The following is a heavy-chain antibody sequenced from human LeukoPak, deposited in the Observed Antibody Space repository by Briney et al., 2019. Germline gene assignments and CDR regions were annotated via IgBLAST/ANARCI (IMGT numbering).Heavy chain of an antibody. Sequence: LGESLKISCKGSGYSFTSYWIAWVRQMPGKGLEWMGIVYPRDSDARYSPSFQGQVTISADKSISTAYLQWSSLKASDTAMYYCARHYPHSATVVEMATATSPYFDYWGQGTLVTVSS. J-gene: IGHJ4*02. V-gene: IGHV5-51*01. D-gene: IGHD5-24*01. CDR3: ARHYPHSATVVEMATATSPYFDY. CDR2: VYPRDSDA. CDR1: GYSFTSYW.